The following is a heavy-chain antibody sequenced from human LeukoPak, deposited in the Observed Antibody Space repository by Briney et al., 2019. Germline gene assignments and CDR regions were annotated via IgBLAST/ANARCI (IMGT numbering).Heavy chain of an antibody. J-gene: IGHJ4*02. CDR2: IWYDGSNK. Sequence: PGRALTLSCAASGFNFFTYGMHGVRQAPGKGLEGVAVIWYDGSNKYYADSVKGRFTISRDKSKNTLDLQMNSLRPEDTAVYYCAKDYYGSGSCYTVDFWGQGTLVTVSS. V-gene: IGHV3-33*03. CDR1: GFNFFTYG. CDR3: AKDYYGSGSCYTVDF. D-gene: IGHD3-10*01.